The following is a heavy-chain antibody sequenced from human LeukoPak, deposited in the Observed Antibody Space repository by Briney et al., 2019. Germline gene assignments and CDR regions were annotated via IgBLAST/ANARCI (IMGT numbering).Heavy chain of an antibody. Sequence: ESGPRLVNPTQTLTLTCTFSGFSLSTSGVGVGWIRQPPGKALEWLALIYWNDDKRYSPSLKNRLTITKDTSKNQVVLTMTNLDPVDTATYYCAHGAYCSSTSCYSYFDYWGQGTLVTVSS. CDR3: AHGAYCSSTSCYSYFDY. J-gene: IGHJ4*02. V-gene: IGHV2-5*01. CDR1: GFSLSTSGVG. CDR2: IYWNDDK. D-gene: IGHD2-2*01.